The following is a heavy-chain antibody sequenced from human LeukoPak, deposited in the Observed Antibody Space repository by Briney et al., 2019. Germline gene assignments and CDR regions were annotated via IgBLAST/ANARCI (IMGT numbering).Heavy chain of an antibody. D-gene: IGHD6-6*01. V-gene: IGHV1-69*13. Sequence: SVKVSCKASGGTFGSYAISWVRQAPGQGLEWMGGIIPIFGTANYAQKFQGRVTITADESTSTAYMELSSLRSEDTAVYYCARGGGEYSREYFDYWGQGTLVTVSS. CDR2: IIPIFGTA. CDR1: GGTFGSYA. J-gene: IGHJ4*02. CDR3: ARGGGEYSREYFDY.